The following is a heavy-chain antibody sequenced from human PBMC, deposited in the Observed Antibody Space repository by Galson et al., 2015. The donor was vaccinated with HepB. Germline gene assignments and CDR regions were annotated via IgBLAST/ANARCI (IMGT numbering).Heavy chain of an antibody. D-gene: IGHD3-10*01. Sequence: SLRLSCAASGLTFYRYNVNWVRQAPGKGLEWVASISSGSSYIYYADSVKGRFTISRDNAKNTLYLQMNSLRAEDTAVYYCISSYWGAPNYWGQGTLVTVSS. CDR2: ISSGSSYI. V-gene: IGHV3-21*01. CDR1: GLTFYRYN. CDR3: ISSYWGAPNY. J-gene: IGHJ4*02.